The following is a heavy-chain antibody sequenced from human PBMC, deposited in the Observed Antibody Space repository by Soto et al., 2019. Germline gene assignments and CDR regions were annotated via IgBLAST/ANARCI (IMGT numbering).Heavy chain of an antibody. V-gene: IGHV4-59*01. Sequence: QVQLQESGPGLVKPSETLSLTCTVSGGSISSYYWSWIRQPPGKGLEWIGYIYYSGSTNYNPSLKRRVTISVDTSKNQFSLKLSSVTAADTAVYYCARLGYSYGPFDYWGQGTLVTVSS. J-gene: IGHJ4*02. CDR1: GGSISSYY. CDR3: ARLGYSYGPFDY. CDR2: IYYSGST. D-gene: IGHD5-18*01.